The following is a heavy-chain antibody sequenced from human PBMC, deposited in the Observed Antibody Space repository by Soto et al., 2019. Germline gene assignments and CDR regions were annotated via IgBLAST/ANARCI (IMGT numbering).Heavy chain of an antibody. CDR3: ASSGYGGNPLAY. V-gene: IGHV3-74*01. CDR2: INSDGSST. D-gene: IGHD4-17*01. CDR1: GFTFSSYW. J-gene: IGHJ4*02. Sequence: GGSLRLSCAASGFTFSSYWMHWVRQAPGKGLVWVSRINSDGSSTSYADSVKGRFTISRDNAKNTLYLQMNSLRAEDTAVYYCASSGYGGNPLAYWGQGTLVTV.